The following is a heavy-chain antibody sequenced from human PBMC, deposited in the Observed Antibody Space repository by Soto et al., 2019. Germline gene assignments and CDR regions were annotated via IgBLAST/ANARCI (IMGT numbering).Heavy chain of an antibody. D-gene: IGHD3-3*01. CDR2: ISAYNGNT. J-gene: IGHJ6*02. V-gene: IGHV1-18*04. Sequence: GASVKVSCKASGYTFTSYGISWVRQAPGQGLEWMGWISAYNGNTNYAQKLQGRVTMTTDTSTSTAYMELRSLRSDDTAVYYCARDPGFLEWLKDYYYYGMDVWGQGTTVTVS. CDR3: ARDPGFLEWLKDYYYYGMDV. CDR1: GYTFTSYG.